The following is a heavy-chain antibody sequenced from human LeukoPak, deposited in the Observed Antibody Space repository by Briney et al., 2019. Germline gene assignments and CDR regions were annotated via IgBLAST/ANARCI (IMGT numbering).Heavy chain of an antibody. CDR1: GFTFTNYA. V-gene: IGHV3-64D*09. CDR2: ISSNGGST. Sequence: GGSLRLSCSASGFTFTNYAVHWDRQAPGKGLEYVSGISSNGGSTYYADSLKGRFTISRDNSKNTLFLQMSSLRAEDTAVYYCVIDASGGVQLWLHFDYWGQGTLVTVSS. D-gene: IGHD5-18*01. J-gene: IGHJ4*02. CDR3: VIDASGGVQLWLHFDY.